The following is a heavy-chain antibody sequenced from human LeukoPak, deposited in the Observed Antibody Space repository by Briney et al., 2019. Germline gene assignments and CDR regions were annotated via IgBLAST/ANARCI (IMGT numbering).Heavy chain of an antibody. V-gene: IGHV4-4*07. Sequence: SETLSLTCTVSGGSISNYYWSWIRQPAGKGLEWIGRIYTSGNTNYNPSLKSRVTMSVDTSKNQFSLKLNSVTAADTAVYYCARDWGDITRPAYYFDYWGQGTLVTVSS. CDR3: ARDWGDITRPAYYFDY. D-gene: IGHD1-14*01. CDR1: GGSISNYY. J-gene: IGHJ4*02. CDR2: IYTSGNT.